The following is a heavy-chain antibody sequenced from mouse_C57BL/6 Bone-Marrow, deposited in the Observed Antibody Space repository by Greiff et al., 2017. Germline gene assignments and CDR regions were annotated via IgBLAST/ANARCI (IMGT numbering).Heavy chain of an antibody. CDR1: GFSLTSYG. D-gene: IGHD1-1*01. CDR2: IWRGGST. J-gene: IGHJ2*01. V-gene: IGHV2-5*01. Sequence: VQLQESGPGLVQPSQSLSITCTVSGFSLTSYGVHWVRQSPGKGLEWLGVIWRGGSTDYNAAFMSRLSITQDNSKSQVFFKMNSLQADDTAIYYCAKRGYYYGIDYWGQGTTLTVSS. CDR3: AKRGYYYGIDY.